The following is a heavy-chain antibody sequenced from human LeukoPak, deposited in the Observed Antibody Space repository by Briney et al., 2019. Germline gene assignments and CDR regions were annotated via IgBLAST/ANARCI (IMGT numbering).Heavy chain of an antibody. Sequence: SQTLSLTCAVSGGSISSGGYSWSWFRQPPGKGLEWIGYIYHSGSTYYNPSLKSRVTISVDRSKNQFSLKLSSVTAADTAVYYCARGPITMIVVDQFDYWGQGTLVTVSS. CDR3: ARGPITMIVVDQFDY. CDR2: IYHSGST. V-gene: IGHV4-30-2*01. CDR1: GGSISSGGYS. J-gene: IGHJ4*02. D-gene: IGHD3-22*01.